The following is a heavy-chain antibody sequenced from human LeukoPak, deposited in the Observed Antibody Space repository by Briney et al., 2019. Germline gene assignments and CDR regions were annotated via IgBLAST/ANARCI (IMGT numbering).Heavy chain of an antibody. V-gene: IGHV3-30*18. D-gene: IGHD6-19*01. Sequence: GGSLRLSCAASGFTFSSYGMHWVRQAPGKGLEWVAVISYDGSNKYYADSVKGRFTISRDNSKNTLYLQMNSLRAEDTAVYYCAKDPRSGWYGERWGQGTLVTVSS. CDR3: AKDPRSGWYGER. CDR1: GFTFSSYG. CDR2: ISYDGSNK. J-gene: IGHJ4*02.